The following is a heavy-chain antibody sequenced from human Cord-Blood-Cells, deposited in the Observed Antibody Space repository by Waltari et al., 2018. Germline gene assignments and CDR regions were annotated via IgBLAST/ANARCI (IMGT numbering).Heavy chain of an antibody. CDR3: ASRGEYDSSGYYYDFDY. V-gene: IGHV1-69*06. D-gene: IGHD3-22*01. CDR1: GGTFSSYA. J-gene: IGHJ4*02. CDR2: IIPIFGTA. Sequence: QVQLVQSGAEVKKPGSSVKVSCKDSGGTFSSYAISWVRQAPGPGLEWMGGIIPIFGTANYAQKFQGRVTITADKSTSTAYMELSSLRSEDTAVYYCASRGEYDSSGYYYDFDYWGQGTLVTVSS.